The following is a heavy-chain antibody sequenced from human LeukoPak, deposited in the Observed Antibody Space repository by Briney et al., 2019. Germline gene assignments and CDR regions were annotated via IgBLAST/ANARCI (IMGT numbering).Heavy chain of an antibody. CDR2: ISSGGST. CDR3: ARVVSGVWLFDY. D-gene: IGHD1-26*01. Sequence: GGSLRLSCAAAGFTFNNYAMSWVRQAPGKGLKWVSGISSGGSTYYADSVKGRFTISSSRDNSKNTLYLQMNSLRTEDTAVYYCARVVSGVWLFDYWGQGTLVTVSS. J-gene: IGHJ4*02. V-gene: IGHV3-23*01. CDR1: GFTFNNYA.